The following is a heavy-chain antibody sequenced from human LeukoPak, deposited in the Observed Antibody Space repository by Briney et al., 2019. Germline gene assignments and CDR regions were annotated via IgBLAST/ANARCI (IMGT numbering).Heavy chain of an antibody. CDR2: IYYSGST. CDR3: ARVLGIQLSFYY. CDR1: GGSISSSSYY. J-gene: IGHJ4*02. Sequence: SETLSLTCTVSGGSISSSSYYWGWIRQPPGKGLEWIGSIYYSGSTYYNPSLKSRVTISVDTSKNQFSLKLSSVTAADTAVYYCARVLGIQLSFYYWGQGTLVTVSS. V-gene: IGHV4-39*07. D-gene: IGHD5-18*01.